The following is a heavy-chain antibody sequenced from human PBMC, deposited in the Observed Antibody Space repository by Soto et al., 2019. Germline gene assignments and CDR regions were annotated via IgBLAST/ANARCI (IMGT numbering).Heavy chain of an antibody. CDR2: ISYDGSNK. Sequence: QVQLVESGGGVVQPGRSLRLSCAASGFTFSSYGMHWVRQAPGKGLEWVAVISYDGSNKYYADSVKGRFTISRDNSKNTLYRQMNSLRAEDTAVYYCAKDPCGSYYLYAFDIWGQGTMVTVSS. D-gene: IGHD1-26*01. J-gene: IGHJ3*02. V-gene: IGHV3-30*18. CDR3: AKDPCGSYYLYAFDI. CDR1: GFTFSSYG.